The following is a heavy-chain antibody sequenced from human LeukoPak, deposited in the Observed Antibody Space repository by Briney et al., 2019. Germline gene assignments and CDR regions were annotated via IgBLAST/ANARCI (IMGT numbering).Heavy chain of an antibody. CDR2: IYHSGST. V-gene: IGHV4-34*01. CDR3: ARLDPGLRPYGEGVYY. Sequence: SETLSLTCAVYGGSFSGYYWSWIRQPPGKGLEWIGSIYHSGSTYYNPSLKSRVTISVDTSKNQLSLKLSSVTAADTAVYYCARLDPGLRPYGEGVYYWGQGTLVTVSS. J-gene: IGHJ4*02. D-gene: IGHD4-17*01. CDR1: GGSFSGYY.